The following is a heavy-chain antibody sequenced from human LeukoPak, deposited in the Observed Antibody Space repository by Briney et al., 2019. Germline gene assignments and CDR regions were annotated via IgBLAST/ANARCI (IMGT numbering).Heavy chain of an antibody. CDR1: GFTFSSYA. CDR3: AKGHYYGPGGAFDI. V-gene: IGHV3-23*01. J-gene: IGHJ3*02. Sequence: PGGSLRLSCAASGFTFSSYAISWVRQAPGKGLEWVSVISGSGGSTYYADSVKGRFTISRDNSKNTLYLQMNSLRTEDTALYYCAKGHYYGPGGAFDIWGQGTMVTVSS. CDR2: ISGSGGST. D-gene: IGHD3-10*01.